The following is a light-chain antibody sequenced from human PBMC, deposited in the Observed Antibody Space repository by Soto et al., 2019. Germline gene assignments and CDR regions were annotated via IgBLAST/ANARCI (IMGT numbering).Light chain of an antibody. CDR3: QQYVVSPGT. J-gene: IGKJ1*01. CDR1: QSVSSN. CDR2: GAS. V-gene: IGKV3-15*01. Sequence: EIVMTQSPATQSVSPGERATRSCRASQSVSSNLAWYQQKPGQAPRLLIYGASTRATGIPARFSGSGSGTDFTLTVNRLEPEDFAVYYCQQYVVSPGTFGQGTKVDIK.